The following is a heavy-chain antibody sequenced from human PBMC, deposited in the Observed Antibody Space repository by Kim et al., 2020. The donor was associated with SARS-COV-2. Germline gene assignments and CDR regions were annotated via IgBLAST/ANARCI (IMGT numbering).Heavy chain of an antibody. CDR1: GGSFSGYY. CDR3: ARSCPRDYDFWSGYYRAGWFDP. CDR2: INHSGST. V-gene: IGHV4-34*01. D-gene: IGHD3-3*01. J-gene: IGHJ5*02. Sequence: SETLSLTCAVYGGSFSGYYWSWIRQPPGKGLEWIGEINHSGSTNYNPSLKSRVTISVDTSKNQFSLKLSSVTAADTAVYYCARSCPRDYDFWSGYYRAGWFDPWGQGTLVTVSS.